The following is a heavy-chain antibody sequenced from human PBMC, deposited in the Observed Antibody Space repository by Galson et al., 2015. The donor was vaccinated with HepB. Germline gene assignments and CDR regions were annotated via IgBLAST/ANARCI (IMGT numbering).Heavy chain of an antibody. CDR3: ARDGSYGDYPTPASYYYYGMDV. V-gene: IGHV1-46*01. Sequence: SVKVSCKASGYTFTSYYMHWVRQAPGQGLEWMGIINPSGGSTSYAQKFQGRVTMTRDTSTSTVYMELSSLRSEDTAVYYCARDGSYGDYPTPASYYYYGMDVWGQGTTVTVSS. D-gene: IGHD4-17*01. CDR1: GYTFTSYY. CDR2: INPSGGST. J-gene: IGHJ6*02.